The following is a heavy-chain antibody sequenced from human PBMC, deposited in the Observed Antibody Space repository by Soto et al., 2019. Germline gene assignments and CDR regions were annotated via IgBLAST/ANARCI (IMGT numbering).Heavy chain of an antibody. V-gene: IGHV1-2*02. CDR3: ASAATTEHYYYYYGMDV. Sequence: GASVKVSCKASGYTFTGYYMHWVRQAPGQGLEWMGWINPNSGGTNYAQKFQGRVTMTRDTSISTAYMELSRLRSDDTAVYYCASAATTEHYYYYYGMDVWGQGTTVTVSS. CDR2: INPNSGGT. J-gene: IGHJ6*02. D-gene: IGHD5-12*01. CDR1: GYTFTGYY.